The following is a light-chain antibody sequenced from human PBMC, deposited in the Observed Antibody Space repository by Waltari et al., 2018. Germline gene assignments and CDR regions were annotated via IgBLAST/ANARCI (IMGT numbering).Light chain of an antibody. CDR3: CSFAGSTTWV. Sequence: QSALTQPASVSGSPGQSITISCPVTRSDVGGYNLVPWYQQHPGKAPKLIIYEGNKWPSGVSHRFSGSKSGNTASLTISGLQAEDEADYYCCSFAGSTTWVFGGGTTLTVL. CDR1: RSDVGGYNL. CDR2: EGN. J-gene: IGLJ3*02. V-gene: IGLV2-23*01.